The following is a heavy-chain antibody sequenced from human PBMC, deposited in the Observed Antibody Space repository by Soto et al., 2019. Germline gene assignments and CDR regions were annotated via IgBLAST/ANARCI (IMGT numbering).Heavy chain of an antibody. CDR3: ARAYSWDFDF. CDR2: IYYSGST. J-gene: IGHJ2*01. D-gene: IGHD1-26*01. V-gene: IGHV4-59*01. CDR1: GGSISSYY. Sequence: QVQLQESGPGLVKPSETLSLTCTVSGGSISSYYWSWIRQPPGKGLEWIGYIYYSGSTNYNPSPKSRVTISVDTSKNQFSLKLSSVTAADTAVYYCARAYSWDFDFWGRCTLVTVSS.